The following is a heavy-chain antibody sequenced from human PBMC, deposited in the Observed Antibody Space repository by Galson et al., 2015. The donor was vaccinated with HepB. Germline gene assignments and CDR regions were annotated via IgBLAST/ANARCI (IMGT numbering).Heavy chain of an antibody. J-gene: IGHJ4*02. CDR1: GFTFSNAW. CDR2: ISYDGSNK. Sequence: SLRLSCAASGFTFSNAWLSWVRQAPGKGLEWVAVISYDGSNKYYADSVKGRFTISRDNSKNTLYLQMNSLRAEDTAVYYCALPETTVVTPPDYWGQGTLVTVSS. V-gene: IGHV3-30-3*01. D-gene: IGHD4-23*01. CDR3: ALPETTVVTPPDY.